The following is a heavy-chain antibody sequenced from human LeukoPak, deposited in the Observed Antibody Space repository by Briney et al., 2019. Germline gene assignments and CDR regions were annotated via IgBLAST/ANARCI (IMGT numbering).Heavy chain of an antibody. V-gene: IGHV3-7*01. J-gene: IGHJ4*02. D-gene: IGHD6-19*01. Sequence: GGSLRLSCTASGFSFSNHCMRWIRQAPGEGLEWVSNINEDGSNKWHLGSVKGRFTVSRDNARNSLYLQMNSLRVEDTAVYYCTRVIVAVPGYFDYFDFWGQGVLVTVSS. CDR3: TRVIVAVPGYFDYFDF. CDR1: GFSFSNHC. CDR2: INEDGSNK.